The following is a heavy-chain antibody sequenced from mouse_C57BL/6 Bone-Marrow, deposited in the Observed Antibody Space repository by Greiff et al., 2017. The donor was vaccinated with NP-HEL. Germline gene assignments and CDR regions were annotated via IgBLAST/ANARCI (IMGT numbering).Heavy chain of an antibody. CDR3: ARLGVTTGGFAY. V-gene: IGHV1-54*01. Sequence: QVQLQQSGAELVRPGTSVKVSCKASGYAFTNYLIEWVKQRPGQGLEWIGVINPGSGGTNYNEKFKGKATLTADKSSSTAYMQLSSLTSEDSAVYFCARLGVTTGGFAYWGQGTLVTVSA. D-gene: IGHD2-2*01. J-gene: IGHJ3*01. CDR1: GYAFTNYL. CDR2: INPGSGGT.